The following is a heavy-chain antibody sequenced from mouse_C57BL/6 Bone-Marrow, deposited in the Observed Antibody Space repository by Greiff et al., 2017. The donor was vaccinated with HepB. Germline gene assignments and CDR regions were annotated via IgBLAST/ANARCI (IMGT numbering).Heavy chain of an antibody. CDR1: GYTFTSYW. V-gene: IGHV1-52*01. D-gene: IGHD1-1*01. CDR2: IDPSDSET. J-gene: IGHJ2*01. Sequence: QVQLKQPGAELVRPGSSVKLSCKASGYTFTSYWMHWVKQRPIQGLEWIGNIDPSDSETHYNQKFKDKATLTVDKSSSTAYMQLSSLTSEDSAVYYCAREVITTVVAPYYFDYGGQGTTLTVSS. CDR3: AREVITTVVAPYYFDY.